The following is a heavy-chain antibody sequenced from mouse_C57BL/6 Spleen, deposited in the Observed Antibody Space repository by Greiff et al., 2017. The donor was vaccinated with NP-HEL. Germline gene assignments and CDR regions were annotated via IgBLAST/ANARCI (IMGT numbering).Heavy chain of an antibody. CDR1: GFTFSDYG. CDR3: ARRITTVVATDWYFDV. D-gene: IGHD1-1*01. J-gene: IGHJ1*03. V-gene: IGHV5-17*01. Sequence: EVQRVESGGGLVKPGGSLKLSCAASGFTFSDYGMHWVRQAPEKGLEWVAYISSGSSTIYYADTVKGRFTISRDNAKNTLFLQMTSLRSEDTAMYYCARRITTVVATDWYFDVWGTGTTVTVSS. CDR2: ISSGSSTI.